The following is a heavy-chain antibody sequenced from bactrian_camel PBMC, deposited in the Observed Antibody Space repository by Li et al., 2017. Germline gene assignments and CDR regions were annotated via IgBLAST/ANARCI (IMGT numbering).Heavy chain of an antibody. V-gene: IGHV3S6*01. J-gene: IGHJ6*01. Sequence: HVQLVESGGGLVQPGESLRLSCVASGITFSRHDMSWVRQAPGKGPEWVAGIDWDGKDVHYPDSMRGRFTISRDVAKNTVYLQMNSLKSEDTALYYCATQVERSWTDFGYWGQGTQVTVS. CDR1: GITFSRHD. CDR2: IDWDGKDV. CDR3: ATQVERSWTDFGY. D-gene: IGHD6*01.